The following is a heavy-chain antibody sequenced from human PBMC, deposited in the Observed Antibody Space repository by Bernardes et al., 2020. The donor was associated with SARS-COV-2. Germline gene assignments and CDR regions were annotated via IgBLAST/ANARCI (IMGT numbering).Heavy chain of an antibody. D-gene: IGHD3-3*01. CDR1: GYTFTSYG. V-gene: IGHV1-18*04. Sequence: ASVKVSCKASGYTFTSYGIIWVRQAPGQGLEWMGWIIAYNGNTNYAQKLQGRVTMTTDTSTSTAYMELRSLRSDDTAVYYCARDLYYDFWSGYYMTGLDGDEADYWGQGTLVTVSS. J-gene: IGHJ4*02. CDR3: ARDLYYDFWSGYYMTGLDGDEADY. CDR2: IIAYNGNT.